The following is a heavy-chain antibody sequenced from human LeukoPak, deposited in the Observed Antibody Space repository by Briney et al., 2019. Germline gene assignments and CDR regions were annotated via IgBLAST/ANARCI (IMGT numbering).Heavy chain of an antibody. CDR2: ISGSGGST. D-gene: IGHD3-3*01. CDR3: AKVGTHFGVVIGDFDY. J-gene: IGHJ4*02. Sequence: PGGSLRLSCAASGFTFSSYAMSWVRQAPGKGLEWVSAISGSGGSTYYADSVKGRFTISRDNSKNTLYLQMNSLRAEDTAVYYCAKVGTHFGVVIGDFDYWGQGTLVTVSS. V-gene: IGHV3-23*01. CDR1: GFTFSSYA.